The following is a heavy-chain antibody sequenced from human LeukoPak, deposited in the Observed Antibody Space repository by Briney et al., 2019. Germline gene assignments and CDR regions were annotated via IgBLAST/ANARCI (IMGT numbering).Heavy chain of an antibody. CDR3: ARALGGYCSSTSCYTGYYYYGMDV. CDR1: RYTFTSYY. V-gene: IGHV1-46*01. J-gene: IGHJ6*02. Sequence: ASAKVSCKASRYTFTSYYMHWVRQAPGQGLEWMGIINPSGGSTSYAQKFQGRVTMTRDTSTSTVYMELSSLRSEDTAVYYCARALGGYCSSTSCYTGYYYYGMDVWGQGTTVTVSS. CDR2: INPSGGST. D-gene: IGHD2-2*02.